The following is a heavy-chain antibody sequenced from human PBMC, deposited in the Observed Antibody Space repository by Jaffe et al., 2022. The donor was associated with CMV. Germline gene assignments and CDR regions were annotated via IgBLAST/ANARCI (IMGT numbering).Heavy chain of an antibody. CDR2: ISSSSSYI. CDR1: GFTFSSYS. CDR3: ASQSDGSGYYYQEWYYYYGMDV. Sequence: EVQLVESGGGLVKPGGSLRLSCAASGFTFSSYSMNWVRQAPGKGLEWVSSISSSSSYIYYADSVKGRFTISRDNAKNSLYLQMNSLRAEDTAVYYCASQSDGSGYYYQEWYYYYGMDVWGQGTTVTVSS. D-gene: IGHD3-22*01. J-gene: IGHJ6*02. V-gene: IGHV3-21*01.